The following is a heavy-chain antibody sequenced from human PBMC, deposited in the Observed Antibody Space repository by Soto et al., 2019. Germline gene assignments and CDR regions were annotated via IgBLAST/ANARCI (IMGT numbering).Heavy chain of an antibody. CDR1: GYTFTSND. J-gene: IGHJ3*02. CDR3: ARAPDSIADAFDI. V-gene: IGHV1-8*01. Sequence: QVQLVQSGAEVKKLGASVKVPCKASGYTFTSNDINWGGQATGQGLEWMGWMNPNRGNTDYAQKFQGRVTMTRTTSISKAYMELSSLRSEDTAVYYCARAPDSIADAFDIWGQGTMVTVAS. D-gene: IGHD6-13*01. CDR2: MNPNRGNT.